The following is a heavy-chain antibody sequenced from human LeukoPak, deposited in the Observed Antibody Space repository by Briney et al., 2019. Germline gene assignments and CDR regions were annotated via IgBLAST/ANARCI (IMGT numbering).Heavy chain of an antibody. Sequence: GGSLRLSCAASGFTFSSYGMHWVRQAPGKGLEWVAFIRYDGSNKYYADSVKGRFTISRDNSKNTLYPQMNSLRAEDTAVYYCAKVAPIAVAGTWPELDYWGQGTLVTVSS. CDR3: AKVAPIAVAGTWPELDY. J-gene: IGHJ4*02. CDR2: IRYDGSNK. D-gene: IGHD6-19*01. CDR1: GFTFSSYG. V-gene: IGHV3-30*02.